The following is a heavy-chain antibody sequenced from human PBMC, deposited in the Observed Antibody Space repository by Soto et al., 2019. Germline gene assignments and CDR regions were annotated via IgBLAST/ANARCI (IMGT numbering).Heavy chain of an antibody. V-gene: IGHV4-30-2*01. CDR3: ARGYNGAFHI. CDR1: GGSINSGDYS. CDR2: IYPTEST. D-gene: IGHD1-20*01. J-gene: IGHJ3*02. Sequence: SETLSLTCSVSGGSINSGDYSWNWIRQPPGKGLEWIGYIYPTESTYYNPPLSRVTISLDTSQNQFSLKMTSVTAADTAVYYCARGYNGAFHIWGQGIMVTVSS.